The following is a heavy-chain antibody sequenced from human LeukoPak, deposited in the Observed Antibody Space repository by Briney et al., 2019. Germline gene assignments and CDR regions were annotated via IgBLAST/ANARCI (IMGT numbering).Heavy chain of an antibody. CDR1: GGTLSSYA. CDR2: IIPIFGTA. J-gene: IGHJ3*02. CDR3: ARVSLSSGWYTSDAFDI. Sequence: EASVKVSCKASGGTLSSYAISWVRQAPGQGLEWMGGIIPIFGTANYAQKFQGRVTITADESTSTAYMELSSLRSEDTAVYYCARVSLSSGWYTSDAFDIWGQGTMVTVSS. V-gene: IGHV1-69*13. D-gene: IGHD6-19*01.